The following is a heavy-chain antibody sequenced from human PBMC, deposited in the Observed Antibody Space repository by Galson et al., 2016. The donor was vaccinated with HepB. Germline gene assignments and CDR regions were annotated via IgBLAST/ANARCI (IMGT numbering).Heavy chain of an antibody. Sequence: SETLSLTCTVSGGSIRRYYWSWIRQPPGKRLEWLGNVYYTGSTNYNPSLKSRVTMSPDTSKNQFSLKLSSVTAADTAVYYCARVGRRDSYDETLDYWGQGTLVSVSS. J-gene: IGHJ4*02. CDR3: ARVGRRDSYDETLDY. V-gene: IGHV4-59*01. CDR1: GGSIRRYY. D-gene: IGHD5-18*01. CDR2: VYYTGST.